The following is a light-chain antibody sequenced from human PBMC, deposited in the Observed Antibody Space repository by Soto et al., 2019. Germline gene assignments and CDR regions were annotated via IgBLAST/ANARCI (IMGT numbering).Light chain of an antibody. Sequence: AIRMTQSPSSFSASTGDRVTVTCRASQGISSYLAWYQQKPGKAPKLLIYAASTLQSGVPSRFSGSGSGTEFTLTISCLQSEDFATCFCQQYYSNPRTFGQGTKVESK. CDR1: QGISSY. CDR3: QQYYSNPRT. J-gene: IGKJ1*01. V-gene: IGKV1-8*01. CDR2: AAS.